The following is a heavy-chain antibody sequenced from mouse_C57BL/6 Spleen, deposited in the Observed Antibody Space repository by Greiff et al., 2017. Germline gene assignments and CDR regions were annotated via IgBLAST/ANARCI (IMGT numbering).Heavy chain of an antibody. CDR2: ISSGSSTI. Sequence: DVKLVESGGGLVKPGGSLKLSCAASGFTFSDYGMHWVRQAPEKGLEWVAYISSGSSTIYYADTVKGRFTISRDNAKNTLFLQMISLRSEDTAMYYCARPAQAYYFDYWGQGTTLTVSS. J-gene: IGHJ2*01. V-gene: IGHV5-17*01. CDR1: GFTFSDYG. D-gene: IGHD3-2*02. CDR3: ARPAQAYYFDY.